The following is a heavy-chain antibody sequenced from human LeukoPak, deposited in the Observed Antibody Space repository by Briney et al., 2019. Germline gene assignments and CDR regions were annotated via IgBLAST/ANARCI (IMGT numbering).Heavy chain of an antibody. D-gene: IGHD1-20*01. CDR1: GFTFSSYG. Sequence: PGGSLRLSCAASGFTFSSYGMHWVRQAPGKGLEWVAVIWYDGSNKYYADSVKGRFTISRDNSKNTLYLQMNSLRAEDTAVYYCARAYNWNVLADYWGQGTLVTVSS. CDR2: IWYDGSNK. V-gene: IGHV3-33*01. J-gene: IGHJ4*02. CDR3: ARAYNWNVLADY.